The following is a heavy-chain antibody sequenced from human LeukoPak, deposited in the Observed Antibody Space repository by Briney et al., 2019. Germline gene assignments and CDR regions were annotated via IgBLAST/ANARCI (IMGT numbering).Heavy chain of an antibody. CDR1: GGSFSGYY. CDR3: ASNGDYYDSSGYYKA. V-gene: IGHV4-34*01. D-gene: IGHD3-22*01. J-gene: IGHJ4*02. Sequence: PSETLSLTCAVYGGSFSGYYWSWIRQPPGKGLEWIGEINYSGSTNYNPSLKSRVTISVDTSKNQFSLKLSSVTAADTAVYYCASNGDYYDSSGYYKAWGQGTLVTVSS. CDR2: INYSGST.